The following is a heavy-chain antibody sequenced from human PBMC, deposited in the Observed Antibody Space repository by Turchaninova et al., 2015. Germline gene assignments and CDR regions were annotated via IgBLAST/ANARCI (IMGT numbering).Heavy chain of an antibody. Sequence: QVHLQQWGAGLLKPSETLSLTCAVYGGSLSGFSWYWIRQPPGTGLEWFGEINHSGSTNYNPSLKCRVTISVDPSTNQFSLKLSAVTAAYTAVYYCATRYGSGIWGQGTMVTVSS. CDR2: INHSGST. CDR1: GGSLSGFS. J-gene: IGHJ3*02. D-gene: IGHD5-18*01. V-gene: IGHV4-34*01. CDR3: ATRYGSGI.